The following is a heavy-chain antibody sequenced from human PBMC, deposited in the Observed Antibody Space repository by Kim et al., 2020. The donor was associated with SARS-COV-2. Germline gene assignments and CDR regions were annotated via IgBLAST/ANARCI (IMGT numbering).Heavy chain of an antibody. CDR3: ARVGRLAARPLDYGMDV. Sequence: SETLSLTCAVYGGSFSGYYWSWIRQPPGKGLEWIGEINHSGSTNYKPSLKSRVTISVDTSKNQFSLKLSSVTAADTAVYYCARVGRLAARPLDYGMDVWG. CDR1: GGSFSGYY. CDR2: INHSGST. D-gene: IGHD6-6*01. V-gene: IGHV4-34*01. J-gene: IGHJ6*01.